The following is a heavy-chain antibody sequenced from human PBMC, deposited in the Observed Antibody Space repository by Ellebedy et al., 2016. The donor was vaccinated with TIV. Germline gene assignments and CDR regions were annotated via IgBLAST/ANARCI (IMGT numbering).Heavy chain of an antibody. CDR2: IYYSGST. CDR3: ARSSGFDY. V-gene: IGHV4-39*01. CDR1: GGSISSSSYY. D-gene: IGHD6-19*01. Sequence: SETLSLXXTVSGGSISSSSYYWGWIRQPPGKGLEWIGSIYYSGSTYYNPSLKCRVTISVDTSKNQFSLKLSSVTAADTAVYYCARSSGFDYWGQGTLVTVSS. J-gene: IGHJ4*02.